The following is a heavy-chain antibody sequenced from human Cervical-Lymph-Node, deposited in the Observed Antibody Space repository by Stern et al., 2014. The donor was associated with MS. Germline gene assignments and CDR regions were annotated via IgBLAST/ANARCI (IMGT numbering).Heavy chain of an antibody. J-gene: IGHJ4*02. CDR2: SLRCST. V-gene: IGHV3-23*04. Sequence: VQLVESGGGLVKPGGSLRLSCEASGYTFRTYAMSWVRQAPGKGLEWVSSSLRCSTYYADSVRGRFTISRDNSRNTLYLDMNSLRCEDTAVYYCARGQQWLDYWGQGTLVTVSS. D-gene: IGHD6-19*01. CDR1: GYTFRTYA. CDR3: ARGQQWLDY.